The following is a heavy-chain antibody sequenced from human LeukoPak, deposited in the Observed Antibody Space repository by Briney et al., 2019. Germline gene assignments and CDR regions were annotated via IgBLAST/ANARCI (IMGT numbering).Heavy chain of an antibody. Sequence: SGPTLVNPTQTLTLTCTFSGFTLTTSGVGVGWIRQPPGGALEWLAVIYWNEDKRYSPSLKNRLTITKDTSKNQVVPTMTNMDSVDTATYYCAHSDFWSGHFDYWGQGTLVTVSS. CDR2: IYWNEDK. J-gene: IGHJ4*02. D-gene: IGHD3-3*01. CDR3: AHSDFWSGHFDY. V-gene: IGHV2-5*01. CDR1: GFTLTTSGVG.